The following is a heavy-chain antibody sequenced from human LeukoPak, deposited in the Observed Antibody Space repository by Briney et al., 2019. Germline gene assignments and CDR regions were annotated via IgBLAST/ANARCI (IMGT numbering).Heavy chain of an antibody. V-gene: IGHV3-30*02. CDR3: AKGPSYIDSTGHYCYS. J-gene: IGHJ4*02. D-gene: IGHD3-22*01. Sequence: PGGSLRLSCAASGFVFSTFGMHWVRQAPGKGLEWVAYIRYDGSDKYYADSVKGRFTISRENSKNTLFLQMSGLRNEDTAVYYCAKGPSYIDSTGHYCYSWGPGTSVTVSS. CDR1: GFVFSTFG. CDR2: IRYDGSDK.